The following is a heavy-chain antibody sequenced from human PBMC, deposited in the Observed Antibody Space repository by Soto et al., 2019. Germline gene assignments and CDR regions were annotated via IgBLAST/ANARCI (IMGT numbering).Heavy chain of an antibody. CDR3: ATIYYGDYGGDAFDI. V-gene: IGHV1-24*01. CDR2: FDPEDGET. Sequence: ASVKVSCKVSGYTLTELSMHWVRQAPGKGLEWMGGFDPEDGETIYAQKFQGRVTMTEDTSTDTAYMELSSLRSEDTAVYYCATIYYGDYGGDAFDIWGQGTMVTVSS. CDR1: GYTLTELS. D-gene: IGHD4-17*01. J-gene: IGHJ3*02.